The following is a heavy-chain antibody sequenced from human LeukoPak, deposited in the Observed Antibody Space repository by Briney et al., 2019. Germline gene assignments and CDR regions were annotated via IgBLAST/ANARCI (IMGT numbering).Heavy chain of an antibody. CDR3: SRAEKYYYGSGSVDAFDI. V-gene: IGHV1-8*01. CDR2: MNPNRCNT. J-gene: IGHJ3*02. CDR1: GYTFTSYD. Sequence: SSVNVSCKASGYTFTSYDINWVRPATGQGLEGMGWMNPNRCNTGHAQNFQGRGTMTRSTSKSTAYLEVDSLDSEDPAVFLCSRAEKYYYGSGSVDAFDIWGQGTMVIVTS. D-gene: IGHD3-10*01.